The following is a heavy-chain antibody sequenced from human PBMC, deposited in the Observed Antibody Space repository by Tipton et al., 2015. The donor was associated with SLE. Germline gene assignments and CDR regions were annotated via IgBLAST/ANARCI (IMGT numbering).Heavy chain of an antibody. J-gene: IGHJ4*02. CDR1: GGSISSHY. CDR2: IYYSGST. V-gene: IGHV4-59*08. CDR3: ARGPRGVFDY. Sequence: PGLVKPSETLSLTCTVSGGSISSHYWSWIRQPPGKGLEWIGYIYYSGSTNYNPSLKSRVTISVDTSKNQFSLKLTSVTAADTAVYYCARGPRGVFDYWGQGTLVTVSS.